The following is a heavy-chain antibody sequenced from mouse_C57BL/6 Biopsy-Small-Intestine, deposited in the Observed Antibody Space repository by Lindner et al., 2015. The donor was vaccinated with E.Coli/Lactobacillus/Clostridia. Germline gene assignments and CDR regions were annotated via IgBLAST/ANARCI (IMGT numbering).Heavy chain of an antibody. CDR2: IYPGDGDT. CDR1: GYAFSSSW. V-gene: IGHV1-82*01. Sequence: VQLQESGPELVKPGASVKISCKASGYAFSSSWMNWVKQRPGKGLEWIGRIYPGDGDTNYNGKFKGKATLTADKSSSTAYMQLSSLTSEDSAVYFCARYGDYYYGVWYFDVWGAGTTVTVSS. D-gene: IGHD1-1*01. CDR3: ARYGDYYYGVWYFDV. J-gene: IGHJ1*01.